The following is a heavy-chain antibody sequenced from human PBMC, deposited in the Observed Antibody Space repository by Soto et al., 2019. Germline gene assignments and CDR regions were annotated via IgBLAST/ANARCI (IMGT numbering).Heavy chain of an antibody. CDR3: AKVGNSGWHVDY. J-gene: IGHJ4*02. D-gene: IGHD6-19*01. Sequence: EVQLLESGGGLVQPGGSLRLSCAASGFTFSSYAMSWVRQASGKGLEWVSAISGSGDSTYYADSVKGRFTISRDNSKNTLYLQMNSLRVEDTAIYYCAKVGNSGWHVDYWGQGTLVTVSS. CDR1: GFTFSSYA. CDR2: ISGSGDST. V-gene: IGHV3-23*01.